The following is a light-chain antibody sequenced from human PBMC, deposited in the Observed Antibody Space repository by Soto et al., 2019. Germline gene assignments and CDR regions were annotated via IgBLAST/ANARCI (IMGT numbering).Light chain of an antibody. CDR2: NNY. Sequence: QSVLTQPPSASGTPGQRVTISCAGRGSNIGRNTVNWYHQLPGAAPKLLIYNNYQRPSGVPDRFSGSKSGTSASLAISGLQSEDEADYYCAAWDDSLNGHVVFGGGTKLTVL. J-gene: IGLJ2*01. CDR3: AAWDDSLNGHVV. V-gene: IGLV1-44*01. CDR1: GSNIGRNT.